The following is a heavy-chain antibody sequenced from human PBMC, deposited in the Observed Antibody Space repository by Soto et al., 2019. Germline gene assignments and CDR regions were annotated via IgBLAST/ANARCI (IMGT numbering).Heavy chain of an antibody. Sequence: EVRLLESGGGLVKPGGSLRLSCAGTGLDFSTYSMNWVRQAPGKGLEWVSSISSSSSYIYYADSVKGRFTVSRDNAKNSLYLEMNSMRAEDTAIYFCARDDFVVKRGNCDFWGQGTPVTVSS. CDR3: ARDDFVVKRGNCDF. D-gene: IGHD2-21*01. V-gene: IGHV3-21*01. J-gene: IGHJ4*02. CDR2: ISSSSSYI. CDR1: GLDFSTYS.